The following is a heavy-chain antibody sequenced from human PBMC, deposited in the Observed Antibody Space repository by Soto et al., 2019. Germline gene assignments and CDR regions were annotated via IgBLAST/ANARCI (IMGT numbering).Heavy chain of an antibody. D-gene: IGHD3-16*01. CDR1: GFTFDDYA. CDR2: ISWNSGSI. Sequence: PGGSLRLSCAASGFTFDDYAMHWVRQAPGKGLEWVSGISWNSGSIGYADSVKGRFTISRDNAKNSLYLQMNGLRDEDTAVYYCARSLNYYDDYDYQRSFYLDYWGQGA. V-gene: IGHV3-9*01. CDR3: ARSLNYYDDYDYQRSFYLDY. J-gene: IGHJ4*02.